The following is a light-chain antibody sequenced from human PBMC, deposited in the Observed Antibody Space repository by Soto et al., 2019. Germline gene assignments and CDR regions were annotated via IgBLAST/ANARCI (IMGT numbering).Light chain of an antibody. CDR3: CSYAGSSTFEV. J-gene: IGLJ1*01. CDR2: EGS. Sequence: QSAPTQPASVSGSPGQSITISCTGTSSDVGSYNLVSWYQQHPGKAPKLMIYEGSKRPSGVSNRFSGSKSGNTASLTISGLQAEDEAEYYCCSYAGSSTFEVFGTGTKVTVL. CDR1: SSDVGSYNL. V-gene: IGLV2-23*03.